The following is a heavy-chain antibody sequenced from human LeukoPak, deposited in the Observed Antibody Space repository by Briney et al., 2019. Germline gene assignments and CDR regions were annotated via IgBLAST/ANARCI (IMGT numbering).Heavy chain of an antibody. J-gene: IGHJ6*02. V-gene: IGHV4-59*01. D-gene: IGHD6-13*01. CDR1: GGSISSYY. CDR2: TYYSGST. Sequence: SETLSLTCTVSGGSISSYYWSWIRQPPGKGLEWIGYTYYSGSTNYNPSLKSRVTISVDTSKNPFSLKLSSVTAADTAVYYCARVRIAAAGTTYYSSGMDVWGQGTTVTVSS. CDR3: ARVRIAAAGTTYYSSGMDV.